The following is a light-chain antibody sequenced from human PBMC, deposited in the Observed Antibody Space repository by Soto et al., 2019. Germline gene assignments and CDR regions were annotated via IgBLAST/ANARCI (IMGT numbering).Light chain of an antibody. J-gene: IGKJ2*01. CDR1: QSVSSN. CDR3: QQYDEWPPSYT. Sequence: EIVMTQSPATLSVSPGERATLSCRASQSVSSNLAWYQQKPGQAPRLLIYGASTRATGIPARISGSRSGTAFTHTISSLQPENFAIYSCQQYDEWPPSYTFGQGTKLEI. CDR2: GAS. V-gene: IGKV3-15*01.